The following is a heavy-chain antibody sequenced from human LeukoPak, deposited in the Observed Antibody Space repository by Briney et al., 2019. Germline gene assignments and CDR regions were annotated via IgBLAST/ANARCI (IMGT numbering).Heavy chain of an antibody. CDR1: GGSISSYY. D-gene: IGHD2-2*01. V-gene: IGHV4-59*01. CDR3: ASSPPTLVDAFDI. Sequence: SETLSLTCTVSGGSISSYYWSWIRQPPGKGLEWIGYIYYSGSTNYNPSLKGRVTISVDTSKNQFSLKLSSVTAADTAVYYCASSPPTLVDAFDIWGQGTMVTVSS. J-gene: IGHJ3*02. CDR2: IYYSGST.